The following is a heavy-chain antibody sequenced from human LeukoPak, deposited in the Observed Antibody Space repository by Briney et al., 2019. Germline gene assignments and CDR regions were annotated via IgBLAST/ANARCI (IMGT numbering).Heavy chain of an antibody. Sequence: SGGSLRPSRAAYAFIFSDYAMTSVRQPPGKGLEWVSVITGSGGTPYTAHPVKSPFTISRDNSKTTLYLQMNSLRAEDTALYYCARGSYSYGYFGSYWGQGTLVTVSS. CDR3: ARGSYSYGYFGSY. CDR1: AFIFSDYA. V-gene: IGHV3-23*01. CDR2: ITGSGGTP. J-gene: IGHJ4*02. D-gene: IGHD5-18*01.